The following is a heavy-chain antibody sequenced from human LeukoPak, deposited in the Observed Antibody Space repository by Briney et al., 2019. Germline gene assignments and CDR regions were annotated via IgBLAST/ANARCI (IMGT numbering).Heavy chain of an antibody. CDR1: GFTFSSYA. D-gene: IGHD5-18*01. CDR3: AKEGIQLWLSHPGLFDY. CDR2: ISGSGGST. Sequence: GGSLRLSCAASGFTFSSYAMSWVRQAPGKGLEWVSAISGSGGSTYYADSVKGRFTISRDNSKNTLYLQMNSLRAEDTAVYYCAKEGIQLWLSHPGLFDYWGQGTLVTVSS. J-gene: IGHJ4*02. V-gene: IGHV3-23*01.